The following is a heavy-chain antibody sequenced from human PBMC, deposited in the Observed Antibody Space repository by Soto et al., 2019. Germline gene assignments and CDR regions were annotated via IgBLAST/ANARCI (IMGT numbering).Heavy chain of an antibody. D-gene: IGHD2-8*02. V-gene: IGHV4-34*01. Sequence: SETLSLTCAVYGGSFSGYYWSWIRQPPGKGLEWIGEINHSGSTNYNPSLKSRVTISVDTSKNQFSLKLSSVTAADTAVYYCARVMEVWSPYYMDVWGKGTTVTVSS. CDR2: INHSGST. CDR3: ARVMEVWSPYYMDV. J-gene: IGHJ6*03. CDR1: GGSFSGYY.